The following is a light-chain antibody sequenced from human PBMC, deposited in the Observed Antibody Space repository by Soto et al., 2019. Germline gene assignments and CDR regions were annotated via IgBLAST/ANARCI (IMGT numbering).Light chain of an antibody. J-gene: IGKJ5*01. CDR1: QDIGSH. V-gene: IGKV1D-16*01. Sequence: DIQMTQSPSSLSASVGDRFTITCGASQDIGSHLAWYQQKPEKAPKSLIYFASTLQSGVPSRFSASGSGTDFTLTISSLQPEDFATYYCQQFRSFPITFGQGTRLEIK. CDR2: FAS. CDR3: QQFRSFPIT.